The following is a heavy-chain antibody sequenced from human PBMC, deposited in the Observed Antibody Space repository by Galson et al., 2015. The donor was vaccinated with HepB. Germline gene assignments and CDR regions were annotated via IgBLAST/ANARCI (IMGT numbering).Heavy chain of an antibody. CDR2: MNPNSGVP. D-gene: IGHD2-15*01. Sequence: SVKVSCKASGYTFTSFYIHWVRQAPGQGLEWMGLMNPNSGVPNYAQEFQGRVTMTRDTSISTAYMDLSRLTSDDTAVYYCARDLLDGFDIWGQGTMVTVSS. CDR1: GYTFTSFY. CDR3: ARDLLDGFDI. V-gene: IGHV1-2*02. J-gene: IGHJ3*02.